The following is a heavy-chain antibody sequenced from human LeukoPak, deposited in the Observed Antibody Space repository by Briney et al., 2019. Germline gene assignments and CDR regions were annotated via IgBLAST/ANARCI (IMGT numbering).Heavy chain of an antibody. V-gene: IGHV3-21*01. J-gene: IGHJ6*03. CDR3: ARAGSSWYEDYYYYYMDV. D-gene: IGHD6-13*01. CDR1: GFTFSSYS. Sequence: GGSLRLSCAASGFTFSSYSMNWVRQAPGKGLEWVSSISSSSSYIYYADSVKGRFTISRDNAKNSLYLQMNSLRAEDTAVYYCARAGSSWYEDYYYYYMDVWGKGTTVTVSS. CDR2: ISSSSSYI.